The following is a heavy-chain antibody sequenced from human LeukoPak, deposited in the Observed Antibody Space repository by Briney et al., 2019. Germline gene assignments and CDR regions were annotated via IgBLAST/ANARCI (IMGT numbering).Heavy chain of an antibody. CDR3: ASSLLESPLSEY. J-gene: IGHJ4*02. Sequence: PSETLSLTCTVSGGSISSSSYYWGWIRQPPGKGLEWIGSIYYSGSTYYNPSLKSRVTISVDTSKNQFSLKLSSVTAADTAVYYCASSLLESPLSEYWGQGTLVTVSS. D-gene: IGHD3-3*01. CDR2: IYYSGST. V-gene: IGHV4-39*07. CDR1: GGSISSSSYY.